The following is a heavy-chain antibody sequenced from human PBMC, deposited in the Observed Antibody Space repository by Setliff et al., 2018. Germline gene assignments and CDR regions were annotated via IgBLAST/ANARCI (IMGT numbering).Heavy chain of an antibody. D-gene: IGHD3-10*01. J-gene: IGHJ6*02. CDR1: GHILSELS. Sequence: ASVKVSCKVSGHILSELSMYWVRQAPGKGLEWIGGFDPEYGKTFDAQKFQGRVTMTEDTSTDTAYMVLSTLRSEDTAVYYCETLPLITMVRGVIPEGAPHMDVWGQGTTVTVSS. V-gene: IGHV1-24*01. CDR2: FDPEYGKT. CDR3: ETLPLITMVRGVIPEGAPHMDV.